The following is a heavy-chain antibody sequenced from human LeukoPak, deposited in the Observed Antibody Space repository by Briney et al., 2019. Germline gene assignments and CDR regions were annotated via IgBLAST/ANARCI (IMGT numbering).Heavy chain of an antibody. CDR3: ARDCLSGDYSKWRNWFDP. D-gene: IGHD4-17*01. CDR2: ITTKSGGT. Sequence: APVEVSCKASGYTFTSYGISWVRHAPRQGLEWMGWITTKSGGTNSAQKFQGRVTMTRDTSISTAYMELSRLRSDDTAVYYCARDCLSGDYSKWRNWFDPWGQGTLVTASS. V-gene: IGHV1-2*02. J-gene: IGHJ5*02. CDR1: GYTFTSYG.